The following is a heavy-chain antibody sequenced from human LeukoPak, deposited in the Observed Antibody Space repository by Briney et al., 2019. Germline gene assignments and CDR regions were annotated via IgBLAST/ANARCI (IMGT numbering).Heavy chain of an antibody. CDR3: TRGPELDYGGNSFFP. D-gene: IGHD4-23*01. Sequence: PGGSLRLSCAASGFTFSSYWMHWVRQAPGKGLVWASRINTDGSRTSYADSVKGRFTISRDNAKNTLYLQMNSLRAEDTAVYYCTRGPELDYGGNSFFPWGQGTLVTVSS. J-gene: IGHJ5*02. V-gene: IGHV3-74*01. CDR1: GFTFSSYW. CDR2: INTDGSRT.